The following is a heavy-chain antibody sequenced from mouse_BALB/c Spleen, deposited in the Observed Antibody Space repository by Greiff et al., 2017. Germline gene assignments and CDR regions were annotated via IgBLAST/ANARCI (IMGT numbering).Heavy chain of an antibody. D-gene: IGHD2-4*01. CDR1: GYTFTSYW. V-gene: IGHV1-69*02. CDR3: TRLGYDYDSYFDY. J-gene: IGHJ2*01. Sequence: VQLQQPGAELVRPGASVKLSCKASGYTFTSYWINWVKQRPGQGLEWIGNIYPSDSYTNYNQKFKDKATLTVDKSSSTAYMQLSSPTSEDSAVYYCTRLGYDYDSYFDYWGQGTTLTVSS. CDR2: IYPSDSYT.